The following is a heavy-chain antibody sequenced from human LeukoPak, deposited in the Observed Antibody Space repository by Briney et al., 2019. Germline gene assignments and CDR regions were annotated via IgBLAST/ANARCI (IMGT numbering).Heavy chain of an antibody. V-gene: IGHV4-30-2*01. CDR1: GGSISSGGYY. CDR2: IYHSGST. J-gene: IGHJ4*02. D-gene: IGHD3-3*01. Sequence: SETLSLTCTVSGGSISSGGYYWSWIRQPPGKGLEWIGYIYHSGSTYYNPSLKSRVTISVDRSKNQFSLKLSSVTAADTAVYYCARGLYDFWSGYYDYWGQGTLVTVSS. CDR3: ARGLYDFWSGYYDY.